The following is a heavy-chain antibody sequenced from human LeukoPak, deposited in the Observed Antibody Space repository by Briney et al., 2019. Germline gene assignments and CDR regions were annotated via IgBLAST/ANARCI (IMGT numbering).Heavy chain of an antibody. V-gene: IGHV4-61*01. CDR2: IYYTGST. CDR3: ASLHDFGSVYS. Sequence: PSETLSLTCTVSGGSVSVITGSYYWTCIRQPPGKGLEWIGYIYYTGSTNYKPSLKRRVTISSHSPKKQFSPKLSSATAADTSVYYCASLHDFGSVYSWGQGAPVTVSS. D-gene: IGHD3-3*01. CDR1: GGSVSVITGSYY. J-gene: IGHJ4*02.